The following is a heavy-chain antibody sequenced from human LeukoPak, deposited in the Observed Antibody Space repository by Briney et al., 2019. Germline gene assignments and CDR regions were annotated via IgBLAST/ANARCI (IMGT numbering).Heavy chain of an antibody. Sequence: GGSLRLSCAASGFTFNNYGMHWVRQAPGNGLEWVAFIRNDGNTQYYADSVKGRFTISRDNSKNTLYLHMNSLTAEDTAVYYCAKGKDCSGGSCYVDYRGQGTLVTVSS. V-gene: IGHV3-30*02. CDR2: IRNDGNTQ. J-gene: IGHJ4*02. CDR3: AKGKDCSGGSCYVDY. CDR1: GFTFNNYG. D-gene: IGHD2-15*01.